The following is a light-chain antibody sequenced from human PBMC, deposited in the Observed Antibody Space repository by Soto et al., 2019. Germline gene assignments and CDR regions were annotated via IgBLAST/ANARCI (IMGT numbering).Light chain of an antibody. V-gene: IGLV2-23*02. Sequence: QSALTQPASVSGSPGQSITISCTGTNNDVGAFHLVSWYQQHPVKAPKLIIFGVTERPSGVSNRFSGSKSANTASLTISGLQAEDECDYYCCSYAGSGNYWIFGGGPKVTVL. CDR3: CSYAGSGNYWI. CDR2: GVT. J-gene: IGLJ2*01. CDR1: NNDVGAFHL.